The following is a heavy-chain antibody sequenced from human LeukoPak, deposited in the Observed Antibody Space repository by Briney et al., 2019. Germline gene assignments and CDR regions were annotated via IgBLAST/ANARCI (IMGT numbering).Heavy chain of an antibody. J-gene: IGHJ3*02. D-gene: IGHD6-13*01. CDR1: GYTLTELS. CDR2: FDPEGGEA. V-gene: IGHV1-24*01. CDR3: ARDVRGAAQFSDAFHI. Sequence: ASVKVSCKVSGYTLTELSMHWVRQAPGKGLEWMGGFDPEGGEAIYAQKFQGRVTMTEDTSTDTAYMALSSLRSEDTAVYYCARDVRGAAQFSDAFHIWGQGTMVTVSS.